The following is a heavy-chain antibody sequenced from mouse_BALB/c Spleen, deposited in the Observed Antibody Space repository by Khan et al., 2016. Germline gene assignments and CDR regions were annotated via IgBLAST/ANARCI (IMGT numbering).Heavy chain of an antibody. CDR3: VRDGDWYFDV. V-gene: IGHV2-9*02. CDR1: GFSLTSYG. Sequence: QMQLEESGPGLVAPSQSLSITCTVSGFSLTSYGVHWVRQPPGKGLEWLGVIWAGGSPNYNSAIMSRMSISKDNYKSQAVYKMNRLQTDNTAVYCCVRDGDWYFDVWGAGTTVTVSS. J-gene: IGHJ1*01. CDR2: IWAGGSP.